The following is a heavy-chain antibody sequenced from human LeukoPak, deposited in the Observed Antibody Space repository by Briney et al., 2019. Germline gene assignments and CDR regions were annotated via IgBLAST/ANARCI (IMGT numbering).Heavy chain of an antibody. J-gene: IGHJ4*02. V-gene: IGHV4-34*01. CDR1: GGSFSGYY. Sequence: SETLSLTFAVYGGSFSGYYWSWIRQPPEKGLEWIGEINDSGGTDYNPSLRSRVTISIDTSKNQFSLKLSSVTAADTAVYYCARGPDHAKVGYWGQGNLVTVSS. CDR2: INDSGGT. D-gene: IGHD1-14*01. CDR3: ARGPDHAKVGY.